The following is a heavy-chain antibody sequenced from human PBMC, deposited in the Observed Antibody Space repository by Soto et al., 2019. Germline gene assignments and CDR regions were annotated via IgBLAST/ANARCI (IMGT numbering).Heavy chain of an antibody. CDR3: ANRRGYSNGEFDY. CDR2: ITAYNGNT. CDR1: GYTFTSYG. V-gene: IGHV1-18*01. D-gene: IGHD5-18*01. J-gene: IGHJ4*02. Sequence: QVQLVQSGAEVKKPGASVKVSCKASGYTFTSYGISWVRQAPGQGLEWMGWITAYNGNTNYAQKLQGRVTMTTDPSTSTAYMALRSLRSEDTAVYYCANRRGYSNGEFDYWGQGTLFTVSS.